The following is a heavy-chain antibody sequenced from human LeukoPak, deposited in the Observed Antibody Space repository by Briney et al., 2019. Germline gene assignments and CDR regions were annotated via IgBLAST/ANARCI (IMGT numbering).Heavy chain of an antibody. CDR2: ISAYNGNT. J-gene: IGHJ4*02. CDR1: GYTFTSYG. D-gene: IGHD6-19*01. V-gene: IGHV1-18*01. CDR3: ARGLSWIAVAGTGGDY. Sequence: GASVKVSRKASGYTFTSYGISWVRQAPGQGLEWMGWISAYNGNTNYEQKLQGRVTMTTDTSTSTAYMELRSLRSDDTAVYYCARGLSWIAVAGTGGDYWGQGTLVTVSS.